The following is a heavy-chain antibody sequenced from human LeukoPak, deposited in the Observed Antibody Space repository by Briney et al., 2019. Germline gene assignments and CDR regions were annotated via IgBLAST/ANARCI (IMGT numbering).Heavy chain of an antibody. V-gene: IGHV3-30-3*01. CDR2: ISYDGSNK. CDR3: ARVRDYNQAAFDI. J-gene: IGHJ3*02. Sequence: GRSLRLSCAASGFTFSSYAMHWVRQAPGKGLEWVAVISYDGSNKYYADSVKGRFTISRDNSKNTLYQQMNSLRAEDTAVYYCARVRDYNQAAFDIWGQGTMVTVSS. D-gene: IGHD1-14*01. CDR1: GFTFSSYA.